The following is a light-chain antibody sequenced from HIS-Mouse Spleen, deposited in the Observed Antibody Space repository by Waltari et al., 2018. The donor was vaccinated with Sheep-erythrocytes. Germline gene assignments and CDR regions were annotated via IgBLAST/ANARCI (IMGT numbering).Light chain of an antibody. V-gene: IGKV2-28*01. J-gene: IGKJ3*01. Sequence: DLVMTQSPLSLPVTPGEPASISCRSSQSLLHSNGSNYLDWYLQTPGQSPQLLIYLGSKRDAGVPDRFSGSGSGTDFTLKISRVEAEDVGVYYCMQALQTPFTFGPGTKVDIK. CDR3: MQALQTPFT. CDR2: LGS. CDR1: QSLLHSNGSNY.